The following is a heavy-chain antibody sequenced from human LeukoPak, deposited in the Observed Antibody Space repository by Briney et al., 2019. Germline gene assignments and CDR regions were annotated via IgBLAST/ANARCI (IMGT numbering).Heavy chain of an antibody. CDR1: GGSISSYY. CDR3: ARDFGGTTGYYFDY. V-gene: IGHV4-59*01. Sequence: SETLSLTCTVSGGSISSYYWSWIRQPPGKGLEWIGYIYYSGSTNYNPSLKSRVTISVDTSENQFSLKLSSVTAADTAVYYCARDFGGTTGYYFDYWGQGTLVTVSS. CDR2: IYYSGST. J-gene: IGHJ4*02. D-gene: IGHD1-1*01.